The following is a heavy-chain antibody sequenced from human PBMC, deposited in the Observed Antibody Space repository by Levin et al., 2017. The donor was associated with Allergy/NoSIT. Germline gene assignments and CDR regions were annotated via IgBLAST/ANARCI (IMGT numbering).Heavy chain of an antibody. V-gene: IGHV3-74*01. J-gene: IGHJ4*02. CDR3: AAPEPDH. CDR1: GFTFSTYW. CDR2: INGDGSTT. Sequence: GGSLRLSCAASGFTFSTYWMHWVRQAPGKGLVWVSRINGDGSTTTYADSVKGRFTISRDNAKNTVYLQMNSLRAEDTAVYYCAAPEPDHWGQGTLVTVSS.